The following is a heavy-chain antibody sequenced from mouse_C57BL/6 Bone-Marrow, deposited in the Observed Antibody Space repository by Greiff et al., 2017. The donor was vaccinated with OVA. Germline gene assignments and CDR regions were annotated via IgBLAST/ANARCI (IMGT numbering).Heavy chain of an antibody. CDR1: GFNIKNTY. CDR3: ARSRSRGYWYFDV. CDR2: IDPANGNT. V-gene: IGHV14-3*01. J-gene: IGHJ1*03. Sequence: EVQLQESVAELVRPGASVKLSCTASGFNIKNTYMHWVKQRPEQGLEWIGRIDPANGNTKYAPKFKGKATLTADTSSNTAYLQLSSLTSEDTAIYYCARSRSRGYWYFDVWGTGTTVTVSS.